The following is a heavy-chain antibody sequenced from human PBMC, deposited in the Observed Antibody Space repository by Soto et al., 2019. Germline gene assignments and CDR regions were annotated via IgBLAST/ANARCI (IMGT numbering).Heavy chain of an antibody. J-gene: IGHJ5*02. CDR2: IIPMFEKA. CDR1: GGTFRRYA. V-gene: IGHV1-69*01. CDR3: ASIVGAKA. Sequence: QVQLVQSGAEVKKPGSSVKVSCKASGGTFRRYAISWVRQAPGQGLEWMGGIIPMFEKAHYAQKFQGRVTINADESTSSAYMELRSLRSEDTAVYYCASIVGAKAWGQGTLVTVSS. D-gene: IGHD1-26*01.